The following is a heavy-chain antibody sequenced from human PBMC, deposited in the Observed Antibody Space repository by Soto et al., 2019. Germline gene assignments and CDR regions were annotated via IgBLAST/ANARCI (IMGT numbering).Heavy chain of an antibody. V-gene: IGHV4-31*03. CDR2: IYYSGST. CDR3: ATLVEGDGMDV. D-gene: IGHD2-15*01. CDR1: GGSISSGCYY. Sequence: SETLSLTSTVSGGSISSGCYYWSWIRQHPGKGLEWIGYIYYSGSTYYNPSLKSRVTISVDTSKNQFSLKLSSVTAADTAVYYCATLVEGDGMDVWGQGTTVTVSS. J-gene: IGHJ6*02.